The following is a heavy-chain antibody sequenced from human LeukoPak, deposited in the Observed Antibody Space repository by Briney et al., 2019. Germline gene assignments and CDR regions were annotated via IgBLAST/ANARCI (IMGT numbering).Heavy chain of an antibody. V-gene: IGHV4-34*01. Sequence: PSETLSLTCAVYGGSFSGYYWSCIRQPPGKGLEWIGEINHSGSTNYNPSLKSRVTISVDTSKNQFSLKLSSVTVADTAVYYCARVPISSGYYPSSRNAFDIWGQGTMVTVSS. CDR2: INHSGST. D-gene: IGHD3-22*01. CDR1: GGSFSGYY. CDR3: ARVPISSGYYPSSRNAFDI. J-gene: IGHJ3*02.